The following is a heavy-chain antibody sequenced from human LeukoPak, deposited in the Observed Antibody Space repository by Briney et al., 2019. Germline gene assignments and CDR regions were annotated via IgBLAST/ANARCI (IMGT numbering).Heavy chain of an antibody. CDR1: GFTFSSYG. CDR2: ISYDGSNK. V-gene: IGHV3-30*18. D-gene: IGHD3-22*01. J-gene: IGHJ4*02. CDR3: AKDSDNFITYYYDSSGYSRGWYFDY. Sequence: GGSLRLSCAASGFTFSSYGMHWVRQAPGKGLEWVAVISYDGSNKYYADSVKGRFTISRDNSKNTLYLQMNSLRAEDTAVYYCAKDSDNFITYYYDSSGYSRGWYFDYWGQGTLVTVSS.